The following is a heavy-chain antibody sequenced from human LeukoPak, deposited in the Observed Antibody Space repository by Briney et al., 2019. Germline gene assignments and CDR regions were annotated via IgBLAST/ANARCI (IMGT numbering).Heavy chain of an antibody. J-gene: IGHJ6*02. CDR2: ISYDGSNK. V-gene: IGHV3-30-3*01. CDR3: ARDWGSGRNNYYYYGMDV. Sequence: PGGSLRLSCAASGFTFGSYAMHWVRQAPGKGLEWVAVISYDGSNKYYADSVKGRFTISRDNSKNTLYLQMNSLRAEDTAVYYCARDWGSGRNNYYYYGMDVWGQGTTVTVSS. CDR1: GFTFGSYA. D-gene: IGHD2-15*01.